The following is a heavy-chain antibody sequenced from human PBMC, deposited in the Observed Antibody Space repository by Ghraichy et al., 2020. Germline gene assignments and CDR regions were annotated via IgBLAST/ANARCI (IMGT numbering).Heavy chain of an antibody. D-gene: IGHD6-19*01. V-gene: IGHV5-51*01. Sequence: GESLNISCTGSGYSFTDYWIGWVRQMPGKGLEWMGIIYPDDSDTRYSPSFQGQVTISADESISTAYLLWSSLKASDTAMYYCARYSSFWSGNDYWGQGTLVTVSS. CDR3: ARYSSFWSGNDY. CDR1: GYSFTDYW. CDR2: IYPDDSDT. J-gene: IGHJ4*02.